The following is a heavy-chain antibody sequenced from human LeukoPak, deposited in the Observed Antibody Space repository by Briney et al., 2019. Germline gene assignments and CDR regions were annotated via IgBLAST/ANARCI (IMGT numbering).Heavy chain of an antibody. V-gene: IGHV3-7*03. CDR1: GFTFSSYG. J-gene: IGHJ4*02. Sequence: GGSLRLSCAASGFTFSSYGMHWVRQAPGKGLEWVANINKDGGEKYYVDSVKGRFTISRDNAKNSLYLQMNSLRADDTAVYYRVKDSPPRYSGSPPAYWGQGTLVTVSS. CDR2: INKDGGEK. CDR3: VKDSPPRYSGSPPAY. D-gene: IGHD1-26*01.